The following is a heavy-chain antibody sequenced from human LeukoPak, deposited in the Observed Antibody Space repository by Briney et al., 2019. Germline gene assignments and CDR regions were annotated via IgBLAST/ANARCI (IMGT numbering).Heavy chain of an antibody. J-gene: IGHJ4*02. CDR1: GYSFTSYW. D-gene: IGHD5-18*01. CDR2: IYPGDSDT. CDR3: ARRRLTARGYSYGYDY. V-gene: IGHV5-51*01. Sequence: GESLKISCKGSGYSFTSYWIGWVRQMPGKGLEWMGIIYPGDSDTRYSPSFQGQVTISADKSISTAYLQWSSLKASDTAMYYCARRRLTARGYSYGYDYWGQGTLVTVSS.